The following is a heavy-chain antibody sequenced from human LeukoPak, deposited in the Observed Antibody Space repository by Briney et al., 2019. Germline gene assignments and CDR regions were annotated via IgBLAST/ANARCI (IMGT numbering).Heavy chain of an antibody. J-gene: IGHJ6*02. CDR2: ISSRGSNI. CDR3: AREPIVVVWDYYYYYGMDV. CDR1: GFTFSDYY. D-gene: IGHD3-22*01. V-gene: IGHV3-11*01. Sequence: PGGSLRLSCAASGFTFSDYYMSWIRQAPGKGLEWVSYISSRGSNIYYADAVKGRFTISRDNAKNSLYLKMNSLRAEDTAVYYCAREPIVVVWDYYYYYGMDVWGQGTTVTVSS.